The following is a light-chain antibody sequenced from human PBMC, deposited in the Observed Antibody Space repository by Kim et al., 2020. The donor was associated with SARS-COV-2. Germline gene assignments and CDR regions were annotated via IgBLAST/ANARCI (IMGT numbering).Light chain of an antibody. V-gene: IGLV3-1*01. CDR3: QAWDSSTPV. CDR1: KLGDKY. Sequence: SYELTQPPSASVSPGQTASITCSGEKLGDKYACWYQQKPGQSPVLVIYQDLKRPSGIPERFSGSNSGHTATLTISGTQAMDEADYYCQAWDSSTPVFGGG. CDR2: QDL. J-gene: IGLJ3*02.